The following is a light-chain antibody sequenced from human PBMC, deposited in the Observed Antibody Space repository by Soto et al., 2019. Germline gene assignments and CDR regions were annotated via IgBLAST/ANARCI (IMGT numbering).Light chain of an antibody. J-gene: IGLJ2*01. V-gene: IGLV3-10*01. CDR1: AVPTKY. CDR2: EDN. CDR3: YSIDSSGDRRV. Sequence: SYELTQPPSLSVSPGQTATITCSGAAVPTKYVYWYQLKSGQAPVLVINEDNKRPSGIPKRFSGSNFGTTATLTITGAQVEDEADYFCYSIDSSGDRRVFGGGTQLTVL.